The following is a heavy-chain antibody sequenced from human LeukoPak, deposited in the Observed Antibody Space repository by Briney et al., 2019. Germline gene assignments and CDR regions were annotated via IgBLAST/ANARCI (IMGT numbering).Heavy chain of an antibody. V-gene: IGHV4-4*09. CDR1: GGSIYNYS. Sequence: SATLSLTCNVSGGSIYNYSMRWMRQAPAQGLHGIESIYHSANNNFLPLYNPCLKSRVTISVDASTSQFSLLLSAVTPPDRSLYYCASGRALRYSGFWGQGVQVTVSS. D-gene: IGHD5-12*01. J-gene: IGHJ4*02. CDR2: IYHSANN. CDR3: ASGRALRYSGF.